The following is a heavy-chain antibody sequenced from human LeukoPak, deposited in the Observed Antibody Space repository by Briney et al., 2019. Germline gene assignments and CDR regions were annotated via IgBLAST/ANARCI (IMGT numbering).Heavy chain of an antibody. Sequence: ASVKVSCKASGYTFTGYYMHWVRQAPGQGLEGMGIINPSGGSTSYAQKFQGRVTMTRDMSTSTVYMELSCLRSEGTAVYYCARDHWWELGTDYWGQGTLVTVSS. V-gene: IGHV1-46*01. CDR2: INPSGGST. J-gene: IGHJ4*02. CDR1: GYTFTGYY. D-gene: IGHD1-26*01. CDR3: ARDHWWELGTDY.